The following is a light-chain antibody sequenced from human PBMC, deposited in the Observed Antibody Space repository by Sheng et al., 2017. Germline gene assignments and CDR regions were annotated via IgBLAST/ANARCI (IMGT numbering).Light chain of an antibody. CDR3: AVWDDSLRGRV. V-gene: IGLV1-47*02. CDR1: TANIGNNY. Sequence: QSVLTQPPSASGTPGQRVIISCSGSTANIGNNYVFWYQHLPGTAPKLLISGNNQRPSGVPDRFSGSKAGTSASPAISGLRSEDEADYYCAVWDDSLRGRVFGRRDQVDRP. J-gene: IGLJ3*02. CDR2: GNN.